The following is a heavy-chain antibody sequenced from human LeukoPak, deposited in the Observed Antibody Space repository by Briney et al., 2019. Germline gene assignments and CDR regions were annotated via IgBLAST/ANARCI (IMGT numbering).Heavy chain of an antibody. CDR1: GFTFSSAW. CDR3: TTWGGSFSRY. CDR2: IKNKSDGGTA. J-gene: IGHJ4*02. D-gene: IGHD1-26*01. V-gene: IGHV3-15*01. Sequence: GGSLRLSCAVSGFTFSSAWMAWVRQAPGKGLEWPGRIKNKSDGGTADSAEPVKGRFTISRDDSKSTLYLQMNSLGTEDTGVYYCTTWGGSFSRYWGQGTLVTASS.